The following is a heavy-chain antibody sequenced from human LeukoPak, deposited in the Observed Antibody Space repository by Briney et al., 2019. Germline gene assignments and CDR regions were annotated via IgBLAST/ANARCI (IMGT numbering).Heavy chain of an antibody. V-gene: IGHV4-38-2*02. J-gene: IGHJ3*01. Sequence: SETLSLTCTVSGYFSTSCYWGWIRQPPGKGLEWIASIRHDGHTYYNASLKSQVTISVDMSRNQFYLRLNSLTAADTAVYYCARQVATKGEWAFDVWGQGTMVTVSS. CDR3: ARQVATKGEWAFDV. CDR1: GYFSTSCY. D-gene: IGHD5-12*01. CDR2: IRHDGHT.